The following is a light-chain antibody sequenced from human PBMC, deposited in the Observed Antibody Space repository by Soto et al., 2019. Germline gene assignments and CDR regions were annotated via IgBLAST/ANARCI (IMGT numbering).Light chain of an antibody. J-gene: IGLJ1*01. CDR1: SSDVGGYNY. CDR3: TSFTRSSTFV. CDR2: EVS. Sequence: QSALTQPASVSGSPGQSITIYCTGTSSDVGGYNYVSWYQQHPGKAPKLMIYEVSNRPSGVSNRCSGSKSGNTASLTISGLQAEDEADYYCTSFTRSSTFVFGTGTKLTVL. V-gene: IGLV2-14*01.